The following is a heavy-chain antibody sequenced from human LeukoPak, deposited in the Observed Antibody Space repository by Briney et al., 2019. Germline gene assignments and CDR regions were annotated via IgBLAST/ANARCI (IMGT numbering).Heavy chain of an antibody. D-gene: IGHD3-16*01. CDR3: ARDRPAGGVGDFDH. CDR1: GGSFSGYY. J-gene: IGHJ4*02. V-gene: IGHV3-66*01. CDR2: IYTDGST. Sequence: ETLSLTCAVYGGSFSGYYWSWVRQAPGKGLEWVSAIYTDGSTYYAGSVKGRFTISRDNSENTLYLQMSSLRVEDTAVYYCARDRPAGGVGDFDHWGQGTLVTVSS.